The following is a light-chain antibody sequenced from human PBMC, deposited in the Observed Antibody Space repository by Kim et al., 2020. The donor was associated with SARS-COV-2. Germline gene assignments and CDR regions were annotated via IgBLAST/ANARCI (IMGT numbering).Light chain of an antibody. V-gene: IGLV2-8*01. CDR3: SSYAGSNNGV. CDR2: DDT. J-gene: IGLJ2*01. Sequence: QSVLTQPPSASGSPGQSVTISCTGTSSDIASYDYVSWYQQYPGKAPKLIIYDDTKRPSGVPDRSSGSKSANTASLTVSGLQAEDEADYYCSSYAGSNNGVFGGGTQLTVL. CDR1: SSDIASYDY.